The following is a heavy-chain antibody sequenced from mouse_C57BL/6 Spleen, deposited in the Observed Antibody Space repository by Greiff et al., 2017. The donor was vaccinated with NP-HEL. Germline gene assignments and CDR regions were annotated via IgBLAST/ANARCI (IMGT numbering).Heavy chain of an antibody. V-gene: IGHV1-69*01. J-gene: IGHJ2*01. CDR1: GYTFTSYW. D-gene: IGHD3-2*02. Sequence: QVQLQQPGAELVMPGASVKLSCKASGYTFTSYWMHWVKQRPGQGLEWIGEIDPSDSYTNYNQKFKGKSTVTVDKSSSTAYMQLSSLTSEDSAVYYCARGAQADYFDYWGQGTTLTVAS. CDR2: IDPSDSYT. CDR3: ARGAQADYFDY.